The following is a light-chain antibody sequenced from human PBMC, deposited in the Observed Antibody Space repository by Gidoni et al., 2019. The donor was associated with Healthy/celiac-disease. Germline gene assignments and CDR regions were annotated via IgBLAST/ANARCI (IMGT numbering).Light chain of an antibody. Sequence: QSALTQPASVSGSPGPSITISCTGTSSDVGGYNYVSWYQQHPGKAPKLMIYDVINRPSGVSNRFSGSKSGNTASLTISGLQAEDEADYYCSSYTSSSTLVVFGGGTKLTVL. CDR3: SSYTSSSTLVV. J-gene: IGLJ2*01. V-gene: IGLV2-14*01. CDR2: DVI. CDR1: SSDVGGYNY.